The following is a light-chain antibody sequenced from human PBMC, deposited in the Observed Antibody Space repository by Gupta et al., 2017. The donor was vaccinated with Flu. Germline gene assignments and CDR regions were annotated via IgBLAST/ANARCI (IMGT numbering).Light chain of an antibody. CDR3: AAWDDSLNGLYV. Sequence: QSVLTQPPSASGTPGQRVTISCSGSSSNIGSNTVNWYQQLPGTAPNLLIYGNNQRPSGVPDRFSGSKSGTSASLAISGLQSEDEADYYCAAWDDSLNGLYVFGTGTKVTVL. J-gene: IGLJ1*01. CDR1: SSNIGSNT. V-gene: IGLV1-44*01. CDR2: GNN.